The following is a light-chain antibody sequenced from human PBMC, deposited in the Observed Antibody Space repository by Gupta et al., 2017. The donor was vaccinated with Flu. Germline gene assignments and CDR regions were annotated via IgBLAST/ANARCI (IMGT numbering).Light chain of an antibody. Sequence: SYELTQPPSVSVSPGQTARITCSGDALPKQYAYWYQQKPGQAPVLVIYKDTERPSGIPERFSGSGSGTTVTLTISGVQADDEADYYCQSADSSVTSWVFGGGTKLTVL. CDR1: ALPKQY. V-gene: IGLV3-25*03. CDR3: QSADSSVTSWV. CDR2: KDT. J-gene: IGLJ3*02.